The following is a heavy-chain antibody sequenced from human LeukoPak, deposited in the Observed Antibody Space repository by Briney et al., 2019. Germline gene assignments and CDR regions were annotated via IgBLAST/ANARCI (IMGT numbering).Heavy chain of an antibody. Sequence: PGGSLRLSCTGSGFTFSSYPLSWVRQAPGKGLEWVSAISNSGSNTYYGDSVRGRFTISRDKSTHPLYLQMTTLRAADTAVYYCATTKSARRYFDYWGQGTLVTVSS. D-gene: IGHD1-1*01. V-gene: IGHV3-23*01. CDR2: ISNSGSNT. CDR1: GFTFSSYP. J-gene: IGHJ4*02. CDR3: ATTKSARRYFDY.